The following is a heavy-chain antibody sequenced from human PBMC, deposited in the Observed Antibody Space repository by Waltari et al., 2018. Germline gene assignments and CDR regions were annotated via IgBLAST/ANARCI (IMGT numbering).Heavy chain of an antibody. V-gene: IGHV4-59*11. CDR3: AREYYYDTSGPASYGMDV. D-gene: IGHD3-22*01. Sequence: QVQLQESGPGLVKPSETLSLTCTVPGGSIGIHYCRWVRQPPGKGLEWIGFTSYSGSTSYNPSLKSRVTISVDTSKNQLSLKLTSVTAADTAVYYCAREYYYDTSGPASYGMDVWGQGTTVTVSS. CDR1: GGSIGIHY. CDR2: TSYSGST. J-gene: IGHJ6*02.